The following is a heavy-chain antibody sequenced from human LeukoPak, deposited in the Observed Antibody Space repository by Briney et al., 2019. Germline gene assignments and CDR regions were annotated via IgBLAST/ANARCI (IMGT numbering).Heavy chain of an antibody. CDR1: GYTFAAYY. D-gene: IGHD6-19*01. CDR2: INPNSGGT. V-gene: IGHV1-2*02. CDR3: ASVYSSGWYFEY. Sequence: ASVKVSCKASGYTFAAYYMHWVRQAPGQGLEWMGWINPNSGGTNSAQKFQGRVTMTRDTSISTAYMELSRLKSDDTAVYYCASVYSSGWYFEYWGQGTLLTVSS. J-gene: IGHJ4*02.